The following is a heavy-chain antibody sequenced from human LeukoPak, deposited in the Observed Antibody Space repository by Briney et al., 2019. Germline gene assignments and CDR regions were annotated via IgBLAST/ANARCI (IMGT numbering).Heavy chain of an antibody. J-gene: IGHJ4*02. Sequence: GRSLRLSCTASGFTFSTYAIRWVRQAPGKGLEWVAVMSYDGNNKYYADSVKGRFTISRDNSKYTLYLQMNSLRAEDTALYFCARDGDTAIRGVNFDYWGQGTLVTVSS. V-gene: IGHV3-30-3*01. D-gene: IGHD3-10*01. CDR1: GFTFSTYA. CDR3: ARDGDTAIRGVNFDY. CDR2: MSYDGNNK.